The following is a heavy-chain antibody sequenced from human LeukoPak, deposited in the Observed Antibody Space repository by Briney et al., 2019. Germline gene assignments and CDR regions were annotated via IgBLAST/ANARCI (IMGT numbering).Heavy chain of an antibody. CDR1: GYTFTSYG. J-gene: IGHJ4*02. CDR2: ISAYNGNT. Sequence: ASVKVSCKASGYTFTSYGISWVRQAPGQGLERMGWISAYNGNTNYAQKLQGRDTMTTDTSTSTAYMELRSLRSDDTAVYYCARGAYYYDSSGYFDYWGQGTLVTVSS. CDR3: ARGAYYYDSSGYFDY. V-gene: IGHV1-18*01. D-gene: IGHD3-22*01.